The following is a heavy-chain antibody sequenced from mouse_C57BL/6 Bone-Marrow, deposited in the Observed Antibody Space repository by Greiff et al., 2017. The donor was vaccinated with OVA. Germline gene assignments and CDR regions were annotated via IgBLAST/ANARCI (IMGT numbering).Heavy chain of an antibody. CDR2: ISDGGSYT. CDR1: GFTFSSYA. D-gene: IGHD3-2*02. Sequence: EVKLVESGGGLVKPGGSLKLSCAASGFTFSSYAMSWVRQTPEKRLEWVATISDGGSYTYYPDNVKGRFTISRGNAKNNLYLQMSHLKSEDTAMYYCARDQGGTWFAYWGQGTLVTVSA. J-gene: IGHJ3*01. CDR3: ARDQGGTWFAY. V-gene: IGHV5-4*01.